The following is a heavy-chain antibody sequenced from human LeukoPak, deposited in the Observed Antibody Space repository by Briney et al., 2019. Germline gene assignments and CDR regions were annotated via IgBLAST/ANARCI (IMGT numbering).Heavy chain of an antibody. CDR2: IKSKTDGGTT. CDR3: TTGRYSSSWRDY. Sequence: GGSLRLSCAASGLTFSNAWMNWVRQAPGKGLEWVGRIKSKTDGGTTDYAAPVKGRFTISRDDSKNTLYLQMNSLKTEDTAVYYCTTGRYSSSWRDYWGQGTLVTVSS. J-gene: IGHJ4*02. D-gene: IGHD6-13*01. CDR1: GLTFSNAW. V-gene: IGHV3-15*07.